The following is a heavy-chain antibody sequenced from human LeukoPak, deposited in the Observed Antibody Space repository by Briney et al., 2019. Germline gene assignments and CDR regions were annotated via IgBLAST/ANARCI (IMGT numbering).Heavy chain of an antibody. D-gene: IGHD3-3*01. CDR2: INHSGST. Sequence: SETLSLTCAVYGGSFSGYYWSWIRQPPGKGLVLSGEINHSGSTNYNPSLNSRVTISKDTSKNHFSLKLSSATAADTAVYYCARVFSYPLRAPFDPWGQGTLVTVSS. V-gene: IGHV4-34*01. CDR3: ARVFSYPLRAPFDP. CDR1: GGSFSGYY. J-gene: IGHJ5*02.